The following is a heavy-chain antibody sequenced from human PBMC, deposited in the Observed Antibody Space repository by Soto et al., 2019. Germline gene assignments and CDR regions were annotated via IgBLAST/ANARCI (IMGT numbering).Heavy chain of an antibody. V-gene: IGHV3-30*18. CDR3: AKDRVVAGIGEVAS. CDR1: GFTFSSHG. D-gene: IGHD6-19*01. Sequence: GGSLRLSCAASGFTFSSHGMHWVRQAPGKGLEWVAVVSYGGSDEYYGDSVKGRFTVSRDNSKNILYLQMDSLRPEDTAVYFCAKDRVVAGIGEVASWGQGTLVTVSS. CDR2: VSYGGSDE. J-gene: IGHJ4*02.